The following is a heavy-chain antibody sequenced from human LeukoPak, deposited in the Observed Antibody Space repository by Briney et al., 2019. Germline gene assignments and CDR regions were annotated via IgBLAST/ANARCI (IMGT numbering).Heavy chain of an antibody. CDR3: ARDTDIAAAALDAFDI. Sequence: GASVKVSCMASGYTFTGYYMHWVRQAPGQGLEWLGWINPNSGGTNYAQKFQGRVTMTRDTSISTAYMELSMLRSDDTAVYYCARDTDIAAAALDAFDIWGQGTMVTVSS. CDR1: GYTFTGYY. V-gene: IGHV1-2*02. D-gene: IGHD6-13*01. CDR2: INPNSGGT. J-gene: IGHJ3*02.